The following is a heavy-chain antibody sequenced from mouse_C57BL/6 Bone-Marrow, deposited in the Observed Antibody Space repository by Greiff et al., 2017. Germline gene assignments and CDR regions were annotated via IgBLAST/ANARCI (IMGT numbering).Heavy chain of an antibody. D-gene: IGHD1-1*01. J-gene: IGHJ3*01. CDR2: ISSGGSYT. Sequence: EVHLVESGGDLVKPGGSLKLSCAASGFTFSSYGMSWVRQTPDKRLEWVATISSGGSYTYYPDSVKGRFTISRDNAKNTLYLQMSSLQSEETAMYYCGRDYGSRRAWFAYWGQGTLVTVSA. V-gene: IGHV5-6*01. CDR1: GFTFSSYG. CDR3: GRDYGSRRAWFAY.